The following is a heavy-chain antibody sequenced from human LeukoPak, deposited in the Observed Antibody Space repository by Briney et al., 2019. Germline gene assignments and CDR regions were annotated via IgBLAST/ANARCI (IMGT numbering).Heavy chain of an antibody. CDR2: IIPIFGTA. D-gene: IGHD3-3*02. CDR1: GGTFSSYA. CDR3: ARVHPISRWFDP. J-gene: IGHJ5*02. Sequence: VASLKVSCKASGGTFSSYAISWVRQAPGQGLEWMGGIIPIFGTANYARKFQGRVTITADESTSTAYMELSSLRSEDTAVYYCARVHPISRWFDPWGQGTLVTVSS. V-gene: IGHV1-69*13.